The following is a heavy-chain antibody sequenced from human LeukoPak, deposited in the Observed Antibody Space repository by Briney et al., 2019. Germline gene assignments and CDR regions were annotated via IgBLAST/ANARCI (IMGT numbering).Heavy chain of an antibody. CDR1: GFTFDDYG. D-gene: IGHD2-21*02. J-gene: IGHJ5*02. CDR3: AKCDVNGDWFDP. V-gene: IGHV3-23*01. Sequence: GGSLRLSCAASGFTFDDYGMSWVRQAPGKGLEWVSAISGSGGSTYYADSVKGRFTISRDNSKNTLYLQMNSLRVEDTAVYYCAKCDVNGDWFDPWGQGTLVTVSS. CDR2: ISGSGGST.